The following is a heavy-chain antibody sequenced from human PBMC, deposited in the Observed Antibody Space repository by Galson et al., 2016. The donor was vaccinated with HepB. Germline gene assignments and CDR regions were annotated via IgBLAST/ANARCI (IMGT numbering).Heavy chain of an antibody. V-gene: IGHV3-74*01. Sequence: SLRLSCAASGFTFSSYWMHWVRQAPGKGLVSVSRINNDGSSINYMDSVKGRFTSSRDNAKNTLFLLMNSLRAEDTAVYYCARDLVEFCSGSSCQRGGMDVWGQGTTVTVSS. D-gene: IGHD2-15*01. J-gene: IGHJ6*02. CDR1: GFTFSSYW. CDR3: ARDLVEFCSGSSCQRGGMDV. CDR2: INNDGSSI.